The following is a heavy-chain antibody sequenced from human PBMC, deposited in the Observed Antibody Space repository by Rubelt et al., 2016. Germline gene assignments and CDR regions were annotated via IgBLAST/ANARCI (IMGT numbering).Heavy chain of an antibody. CDR2: LDPKSGGT. J-gene: IGHJ4*02. CDR1: GYTFTGYY. Sequence: QVQLVQSGAEVKKPGASVKVSCKASGYTFTGYYMHWVRQAPGQGLEWMGRLDPKSGGTSYAQKFQGRVTMTRDTSISKAKMGLNRLTPDDTAVYYCARDSRVSFNYWGQGTLVTVSS. V-gene: IGHV1-2*06. CDR3: ARDSRVSFNY. D-gene: IGHD2-21*01.